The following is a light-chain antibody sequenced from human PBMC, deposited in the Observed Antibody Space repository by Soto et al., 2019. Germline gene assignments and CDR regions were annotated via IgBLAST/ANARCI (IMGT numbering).Light chain of an antibody. J-gene: IGLJ1*01. Sequence: QSALTQPASVSGSPGQSITISCTGTSSDVGGYNYVSWYQQHPGKAPKLMIYEVSNRPSGVSNRFSGSKSGNTASLTISGLQAADEADYFCFSYAGSSTYVFGTGTKLTVL. V-gene: IGLV2-23*02. CDR2: EVS. CDR1: SSDVGGYNY. CDR3: FSYAGSSTYV.